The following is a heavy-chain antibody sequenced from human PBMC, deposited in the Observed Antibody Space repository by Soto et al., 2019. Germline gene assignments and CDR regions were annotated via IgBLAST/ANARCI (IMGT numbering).Heavy chain of an antibody. CDR1: GFTFSSYS. CDR2: ISSSSSYI. Sequence: EVQLVESGGGLVKPGGSLRLSCAASGFTFSSYSMNWVRQAPGKGLEWVSSISSSSSYIYYADSVKGRFTISRDNAKNSLYLKMNSLRAEDTAVYYCARDIVVPGAMWFYYYYGMDVWGQGTTVTVSS. D-gene: IGHD2-2*01. CDR3: ARDIVVPGAMWFYYYYGMDV. J-gene: IGHJ6*02. V-gene: IGHV3-21*01.